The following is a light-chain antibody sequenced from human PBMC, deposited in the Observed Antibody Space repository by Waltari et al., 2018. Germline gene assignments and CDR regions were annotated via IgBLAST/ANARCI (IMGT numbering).Light chain of an antibody. CDR2: KAS. CDR1: QSVRGW. CDR3: QLAQRFPF. Sequence: DIQMTQSPSTLSASVGDRVTITCRASQSVRGWLAWYQQKPGKAPKLLIYKASILESGVPSRFSGSGSGTDFTLTINSLQPEDFATYYCQLAQRFPFFGPGTKVDVK. J-gene: IGKJ3*01. V-gene: IGKV1-5*03.